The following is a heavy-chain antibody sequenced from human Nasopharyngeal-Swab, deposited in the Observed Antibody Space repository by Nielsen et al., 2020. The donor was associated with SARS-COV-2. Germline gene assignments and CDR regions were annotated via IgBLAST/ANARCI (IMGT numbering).Heavy chain of an antibody. CDR1: GGSIGGYF. J-gene: IGHJ3*02. CDR2: IYYTVNT. D-gene: IGHD3-3*01. Sequence: GSLRLSCTVSGGSIGGYFWSWIRQPPGKGLEWIGYIYYTVNTNYNPSLESRVTISMDKSRNQFSLKLSSVSAADTAVYFCARAIGVKAFDIWGQGTVVTVSS. CDR3: ARAIGVKAFDI. V-gene: IGHV4-59*13.